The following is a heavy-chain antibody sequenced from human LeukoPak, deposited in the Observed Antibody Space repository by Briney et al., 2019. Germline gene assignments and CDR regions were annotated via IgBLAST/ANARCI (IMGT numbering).Heavy chain of an antibody. CDR2: INHSGSN. J-gene: IGHJ4*02. CDR3: AAGGFDY. Sequence: PSETLSLTCAVYGGSFSGYYWSWIRQPPGKGLEWIGEINHSGSNNYNPSLKSRVTISVGTSKNQFSVKLSSVTAADTDVYYCAAGGFDYWGQGTLVTVSS. D-gene: IGHD6-13*01. CDR1: GGSFSGYY. V-gene: IGHV4-34*01.